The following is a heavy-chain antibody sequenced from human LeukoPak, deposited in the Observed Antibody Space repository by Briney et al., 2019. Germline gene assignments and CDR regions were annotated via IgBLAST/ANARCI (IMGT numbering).Heavy chain of an antibody. J-gene: IGHJ4*02. CDR3: AKDTGGNYY. CDR2: IYQCGST. V-gene: IGHV4-38-2*02. CDR1: GYSISSGYE. D-gene: IGHD4-23*01. Sequence: SETLSLTCAVSGYSISSGYEWGWIRQPPGKGLARIGSIYQCGSTFYNPYLKSRVTVSVDTSKNQFSLKLSSVAAADTAVYYSAKDTGGNYYWGQGTLVTVSS.